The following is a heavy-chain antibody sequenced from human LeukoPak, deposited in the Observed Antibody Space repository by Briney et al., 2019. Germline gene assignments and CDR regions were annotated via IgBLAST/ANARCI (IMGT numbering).Heavy chain of an antibody. Sequence: PSETLSLTCAVYGGSFSGYYWCWIRQPPGKGLEWIGEINHSGSTNYNPSLKSRVTISVDTSKNQFSLKLTSVTAADTAVYYCARSDSNYGMDVWGQGTTVTVSS. CDR3: ARSDSNYGMDV. CDR2: INHSGST. CDR1: GGSFSGYY. V-gene: IGHV4-34*01. J-gene: IGHJ6*02. D-gene: IGHD2-15*01.